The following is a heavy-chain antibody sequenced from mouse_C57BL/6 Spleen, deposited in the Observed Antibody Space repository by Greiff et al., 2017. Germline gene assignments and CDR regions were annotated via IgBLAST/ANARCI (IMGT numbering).Heavy chain of an antibody. J-gene: IGHJ3*01. D-gene: IGHD1-1*01. CDR1: GFTFSDYG. CDR3: ARPGYYGSSFPWFAY. Sequence: DVQLVESGGGLVKPGGSLKLSCAASGFTFSDYGMHWVRQAPEKGLEWVAYISSGSSTIYYADTVKGRFTISRDNAKNTLFLQMTSLRSEDTAMYYCARPGYYGSSFPWFAYWGQGTLVTVSA. V-gene: IGHV5-17*01. CDR2: ISSGSSTI.